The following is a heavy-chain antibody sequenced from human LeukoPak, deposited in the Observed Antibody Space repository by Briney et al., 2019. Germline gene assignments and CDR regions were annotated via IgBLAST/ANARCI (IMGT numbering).Heavy chain of an antibody. V-gene: IGHV3-23*01. CDR1: GFTFSSYA. CDR2: ISGSGGST. J-gene: IGHJ4*02. D-gene: IGHD3-22*01. Sequence: GGSLRLSCAASGFTFSSYAMSWVRQAPGKGLEWVSAISGSGGSTYYADSVKGRFTISRDNSKNTLYLQMNSLRVEDTAVYYCAKVSPYYYDSSGYYYFDYWGQGTLVTVSS. CDR3: AKVSPYYYDSSGYYYFDY.